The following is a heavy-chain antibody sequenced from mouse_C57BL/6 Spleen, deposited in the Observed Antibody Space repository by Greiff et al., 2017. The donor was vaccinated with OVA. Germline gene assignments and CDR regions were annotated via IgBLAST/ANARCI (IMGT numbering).Heavy chain of an antibody. V-gene: IGHV1-80*01. CDR2: IYPGDGDT. D-gene: IGHD2-5*01. CDR1: GYAFSSYW. Sequence: QVQLQQSAAELVQPGASVQISCKASGYAFSSYWLNWVKQRPGKGLEWIGQIYPGDGDTNYNGKFKGKATLTADKSSSTAYMQLSSLTSADAAVYFCARGDYSNPSDYWGQGTTLTVSS. CDR3: ARGDYSNPSDY. J-gene: IGHJ2*01.